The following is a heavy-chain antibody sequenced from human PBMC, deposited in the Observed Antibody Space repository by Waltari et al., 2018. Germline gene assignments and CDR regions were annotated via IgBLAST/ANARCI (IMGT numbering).Heavy chain of an antibody. Sequence: QVQLQESGPGLVKPSETLSLTCTVSGGSISSYYWSWIRQPPGKGLEWIGYIYYSWSTNYNPSLKSRVTISVDTSKNQFSLKLSSVTAADTAVYYCARERVVVAASQYYYYGMDVWGQGTTVTVSS. D-gene: IGHD2-15*01. CDR2: IYYSWST. CDR1: GGSISSYY. J-gene: IGHJ6*02. V-gene: IGHV4-59*01. CDR3: ARERVVVAASQYYYYGMDV.